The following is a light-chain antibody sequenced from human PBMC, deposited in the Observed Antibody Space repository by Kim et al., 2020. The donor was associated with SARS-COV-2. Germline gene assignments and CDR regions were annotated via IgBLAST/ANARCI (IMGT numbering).Light chain of an antibody. V-gene: IGKV1-5*03. CDR3: QQYNTYSYN. Sequence: SASVGDRVTITCRASQSVSTWLAWYQQKPGKAPKHLIYKASNLQSGVPSRFSGSGFGTEFTLTISSLEPDDFATYFCQQYNTYSYNFGQGTKLEI. CDR1: QSVSTW. CDR2: KAS. J-gene: IGKJ2*01.